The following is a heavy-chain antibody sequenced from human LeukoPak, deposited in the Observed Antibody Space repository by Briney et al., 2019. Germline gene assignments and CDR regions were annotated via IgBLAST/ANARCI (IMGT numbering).Heavy chain of an antibody. D-gene: IGHD3-22*01. CDR2: IIPIFGTA. CDR1: GGTFSSYA. Sequence: SVKVSCTASGGTFSSYAISWVRQAPGQGLEWMGGIIPIFGTANYAQKFQGRVTITADESTSTAYMELSSLRSEDTAVYYCASAGLSSGYYYGWNYWGQGTLVTVSS. J-gene: IGHJ4*02. CDR3: ASAGLSSGYYYGWNY. V-gene: IGHV1-69*13.